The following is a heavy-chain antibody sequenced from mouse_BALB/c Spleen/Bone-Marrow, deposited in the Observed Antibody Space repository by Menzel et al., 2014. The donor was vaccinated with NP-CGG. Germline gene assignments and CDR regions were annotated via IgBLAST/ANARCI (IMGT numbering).Heavy chain of an antibody. CDR2: INPDSSMI. J-gene: IGHJ3*01. CDR3: ARPETGSWFAY. V-gene: IGHV4-1*02. D-gene: IGHD4-1*01. Sequence: EVMLVESGGGLVQPGGSLKISCAASGFDFSRYWMNWVRQAPGKGLEWIGEINPDSSMINHTPSLKDKFIISRDNAKNTLFLQMSKVKSEDTALYYCARPETGSWFAYWGQGTLVTVSA. CDR1: GFDFSRYW.